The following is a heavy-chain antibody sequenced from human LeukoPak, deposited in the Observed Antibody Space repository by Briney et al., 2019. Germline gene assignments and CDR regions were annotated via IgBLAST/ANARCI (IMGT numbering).Heavy chain of an antibody. D-gene: IGHD1-1*01. Sequence: GGSLRLSCAASKFTFRSYDMHWVRQAPGKGLEWVAIISPDENTKYYADSVKGRFTISRDNSKDTLYLQMNSLRAEDTALYYCARASWIDSWGQGTLVTVSS. CDR3: ARASWIDS. V-gene: IGHV3-30*03. CDR1: KFTFRSYD. J-gene: IGHJ4*02. CDR2: ISPDENTK.